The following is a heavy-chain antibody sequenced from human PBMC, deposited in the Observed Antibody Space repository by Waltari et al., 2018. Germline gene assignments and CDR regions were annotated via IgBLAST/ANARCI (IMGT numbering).Heavy chain of an antibody. Sequence: QVQLQESGPGLVKPSETLSLTCTVSGYSISSGYYWGWIRQSPGKGLEWIGSIYHSGSTYYNPSLKSRVTISVDTSKNQFSLKLSSVTAADTAVYYCARLYYDFWSGYYEVSWFDPWGQGTLVTVSS. V-gene: IGHV4-38-2*02. CDR3: ARLYYDFWSGYYEVSWFDP. J-gene: IGHJ5*02. CDR2: IYHSGST. D-gene: IGHD3-3*01. CDR1: GYSISSGYY.